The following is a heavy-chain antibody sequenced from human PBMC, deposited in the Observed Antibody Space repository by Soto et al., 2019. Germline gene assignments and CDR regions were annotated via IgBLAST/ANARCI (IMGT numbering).Heavy chain of an antibody. D-gene: IGHD5-18*01. CDR1: GGSVSSGDYY. J-gene: IGHJ5*02. Sequence: SETLSLTCTVSGGSVSSGDYYWSWIRQPPGKGLEWIGYIYYSGSTNYNPSLKSRVSISLDTYKNQFSLRLTSVTAADTAVYYCARIPVDTYMINWFDPWGQGTLVTVSS. V-gene: IGHV4-61*08. CDR2: IYYSGST. CDR3: ARIPVDTYMINWFDP.